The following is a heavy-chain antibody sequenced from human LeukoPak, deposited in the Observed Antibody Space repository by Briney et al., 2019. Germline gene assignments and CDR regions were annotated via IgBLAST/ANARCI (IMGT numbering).Heavy chain of an antibody. D-gene: IGHD3-10*01. Sequence: PGRSLRLSCAASGFTFSSYGMHWVRQAPGKGLEWVAVIWYDGSNKYYADSVKGRFTISRDNSKNTLYLQMNSLRAEDTAVYYCAREQTNYYGSGSYTYYYYGMDAWGQGTTVTVSS. CDR1: GFTFSSYG. CDR3: AREQTNYYGSGSYTYYYYGMDA. CDR2: IWYDGSNK. J-gene: IGHJ6*02. V-gene: IGHV3-33*01.